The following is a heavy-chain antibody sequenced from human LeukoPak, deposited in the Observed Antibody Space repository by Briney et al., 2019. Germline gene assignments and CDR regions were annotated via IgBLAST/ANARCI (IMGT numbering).Heavy chain of an antibody. J-gene: IGHJ4*02. CDR2: IGFRIDNV. CDR1: RFTFHDSA. Sequence: PGGSLRLSCAASRFTFHDSAFHWVRQAPGKGLEWVAGIGFRIDNVDYADSVKGRFTISRDNAKKSLYPQMDSLRAEDTAFYYCAKDNGNGWLGEFAFDYWGQGILVTVSS. D-gene: IGHD3-10*01. CDR3: AKDNGNGWLGEFAFDY. V-gene: IGHV3-9*01.